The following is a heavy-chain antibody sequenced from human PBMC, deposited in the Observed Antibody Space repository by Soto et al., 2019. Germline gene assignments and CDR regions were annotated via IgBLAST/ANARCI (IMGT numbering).Heavy chain of an antibody. Sequence: SETLSLTCAVSGGSIGGVGYSWSWIRQPPGGGLEWIGYMYHSGTFLKSPSLKARLTMSLDMSKNQFSLTLNSMTAADTAVYYCARAQFYSGSGNYNNLMFDAWGQGIQVTVSS. CDR1: GGSIGGVGYS. V-gene: IGHV4-30-2*01. D-gene: IGHD3-10*01. J-gene: IGHJ5*02. CDR3: ARAQFYSGSGNYNNLMFDA. CDR2: MYHSGTF.